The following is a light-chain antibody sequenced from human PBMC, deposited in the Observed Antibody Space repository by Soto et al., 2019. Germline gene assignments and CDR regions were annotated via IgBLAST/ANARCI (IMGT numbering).Light chain of an antibody. Sequence: EIVLTQSPGTLSLSPGERATLSCRASQSVSSTYLAWYRQKPGQAPRLLIYGASSRATGIPDRFSGSGSGTDFTLTISRLEPEDFAVYYCQQYGTSPQTFGQGTKVELK. J-gene: IGKJ2*01. V-gene: IGKV3-20*01. CDR1: QSVSSTY. CDR3: QQYGTSPQT. CDR2: GAS.